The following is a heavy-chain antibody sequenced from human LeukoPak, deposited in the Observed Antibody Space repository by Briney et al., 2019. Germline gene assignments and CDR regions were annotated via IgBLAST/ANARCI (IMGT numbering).Heavy chain of an antibody. CDR1: GFTFSNYW. CDR3: AREAKESSGMDV. V-gene: IGHV3-7*03. CDR2: IKQDESEK. Sequence: GGSLRLSCAASGFTFSNYWMSWVRQAPGKGLEWVANIKQDESEKHYVDSVKGRFTISRDNAKKSLYLQMNSLRAEDTAVYYCAREAKESSGMDVWGKGTTVTVPS. J-gene: IGHJ6*04.